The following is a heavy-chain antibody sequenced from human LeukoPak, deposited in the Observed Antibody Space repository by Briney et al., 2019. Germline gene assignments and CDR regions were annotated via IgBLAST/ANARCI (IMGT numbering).Heavy chain of an antibody. J-gene: IGHJ3*02. D-gene: IGHD3-9*01. Sequence: SETLSLTCAVYGGSFSGYYWSWIRQPPGKGLEWIGEINHSGSTNYNPSLKSRVTISVDTSKNQFSLKLSSVTAADTAVYYCARSELRYFDAFDIWGQGTMVTVSS. CDR2: INHSGST. V-gene: IGHV4-34*01. CDR1: GGSFSGYY. CDR3: ARSELRYFDAFDI.